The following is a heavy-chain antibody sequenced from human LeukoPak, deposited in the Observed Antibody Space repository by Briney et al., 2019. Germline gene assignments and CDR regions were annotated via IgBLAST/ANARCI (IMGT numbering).Heavy chain of an antibody. CDR3: ATSGGDYYYYSLDV. D-gene: IGHD3-10*01. CDR2: IIPVLGTT. CDR1: GGTFSRYA. J-gene: IGHJ6*03. Sequence: ASVKVSCKASGGTFSRYAISWVRQAPGQGLEWMGGIIPVLGTTNYAQTFQNKVTITADESTSTTYMELSSLTSEDTAVYYCATSGGDYYYYSLDVWGRGTPVTISS. V-gene: IGHV1-69*13.